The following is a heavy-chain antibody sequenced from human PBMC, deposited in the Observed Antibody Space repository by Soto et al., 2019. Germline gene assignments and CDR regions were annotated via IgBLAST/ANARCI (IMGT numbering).Heavy chain of an antibody. CDR1: GFTFDDYA. CDR2: ISWNSGST. CDR3: AKEAVAGYYFDY. V-gene: IGHV3-9*01. J-gene: IGHJ4*02. Sequence: EVQLVESGGGLVQPGRSLRLSCAASGFTFDDYAMHWVRQAPGKGLEWVSGISWNSGSTYYADSVKGRFTISRDNSKNTLYLQMNSLRAEDTAVYYCAKEAVAGYYFDYWGQGTLVTVSS. D-gene: IGHD6-19*01.